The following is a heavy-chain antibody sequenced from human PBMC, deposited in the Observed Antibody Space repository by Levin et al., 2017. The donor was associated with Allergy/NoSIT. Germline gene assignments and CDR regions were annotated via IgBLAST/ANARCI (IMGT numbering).Heavy chain of an antibody. V-gene: IGHV2-5*02. CDR3: AHRLETDGDYLGDAFDI. Sequence: SGPTLVKPTQTLTLTCTFSGFSLSTSGVGVGWIRQPPGKALEWLALIYWDDDKRYSPSLKSRLTITKDTSKNQVVLTMTNMDPVDTATYYCAHRLETDGDYLGDAFDIWGQGTMVTVSS. CDR2: IYWDDDK. D-gene: IGHD4-17*01. CDR1: GFSLSTSGVG. J-gene: IGHJ3*02.